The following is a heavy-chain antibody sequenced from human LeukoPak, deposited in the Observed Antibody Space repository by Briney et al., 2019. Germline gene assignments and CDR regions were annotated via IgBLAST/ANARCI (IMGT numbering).Heavy chain of an antibody. Sequence: SETLSLTCTVSGGSISSDYWTWIRQPAGKGLEWIARIYTGGSTNYNPSLKSRVTTSADTSKNQFSLKLTSVTTADTAVYYCGRDGSPAYWGQETLVTVSS. CDR1: GGSISSDY. D-gene: IGHD1-26*01. V-gene: IGHV4-4*07. CDR3: GRDGSPAY. CDR2: IYTGGST. J-gene: IGHJ4*02.